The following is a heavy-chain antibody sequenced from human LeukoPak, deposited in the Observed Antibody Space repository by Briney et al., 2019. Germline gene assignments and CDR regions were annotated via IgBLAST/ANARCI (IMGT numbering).Heavy chain of an antibody. CDR2: INPNSGGT. CDR3: ARDFPTGYVWGSYRYLYYYYYMDV. Sequence: ASVKVSCKASGYTFTGYYMHWLRQAPGQGLEWMGWINPNSGGTNYAQKFQGRVTMTRDTSISTAYMELSRLRSDDTAVYYCARDFPTGYVWGSYRYLYYYYYMDVWGKGTTVTVSS. V-gene: IGHV1-2*02. D-gene: IGHD3-16*02. J-gene: IGHJ6*03. CDR1: GYTFTGYY.